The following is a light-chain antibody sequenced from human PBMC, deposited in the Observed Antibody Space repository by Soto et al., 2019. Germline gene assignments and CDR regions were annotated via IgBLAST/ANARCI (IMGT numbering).Light chain of an antibody. CDR2: DVS. Sequence: EIVLTQSPATLSLSPVEIATLYFIASQSISSYLAWFQQKPGQAPRLLIYDVSNRATGIPARFSGSGSGTDFTLTIRSLEPEDVAVYYCQQYGSSPTWKCGQGTKVDI. CDR3: QQYGSSPTWK. V-gene: IGKV3-11*01. J-gene: IGKJ1*01. CDR1: QSISSY.